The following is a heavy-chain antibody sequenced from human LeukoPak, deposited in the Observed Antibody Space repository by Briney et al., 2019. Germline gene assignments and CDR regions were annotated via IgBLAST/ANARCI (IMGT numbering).Heavy chain of an antibody. Sequence: SETLSLTCAVYSGSFSGYYWSWIRQPPGKGLEWIGEINHSGSTNYNPSLKSRVTISVDTSKNQFSLKLSSVTAADTAVYYCARGQGRGYYYGMDVWGKGTTVTVSS. CDR2: INHSGST. V-gene: IGHV4-34*01. J-gene: IGHJ6*04. D-gene: IGHD3-10*01. CDR1: SGSFSGYY. CDR3: ARGQGRGYYYGMDV.